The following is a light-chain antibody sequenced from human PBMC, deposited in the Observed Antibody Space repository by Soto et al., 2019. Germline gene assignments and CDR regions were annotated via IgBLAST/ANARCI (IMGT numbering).Light chain of an antibody. CDR1: SSDVGSYNL. CDR2: EGS. J-gene: IGLJ2*01. CDR3: CSFKV. V-gene: IGLV2-23*01. Sequence: QSALTQPASVSGSPGQSITISCTGTSSDVGSYNLVSWYQQHPGKAPKLMIYEGSKRPSGVSNRFSGSKSGNTASLTISGLQAEDEADYYSCSFKVFGGGTKLTVL.